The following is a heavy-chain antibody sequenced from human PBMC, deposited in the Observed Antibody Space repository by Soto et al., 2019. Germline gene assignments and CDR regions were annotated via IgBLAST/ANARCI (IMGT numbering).Heavy chain of an antibody. Sequence: QVQLVPSGAEVKRPGSSVKLSCTASGGTFTYYGISWVRQAPGQGLEWMGGIIPIIGPATYAQKFQGRVTITADQSTSTAYMELSSLGSEDTALYYCARDLGITIAWPPRRETYRWLDPWGQGTLVTVSS. CDR3: ARDLGITIAWPPRRETYRWLDP. J-gene: IGHJ5*02. CDR1: GGTFTYYG. CDR2: IIPIIGPA. D-gene: IGHD3-9*01. V-gene: IGHV1-69*01.